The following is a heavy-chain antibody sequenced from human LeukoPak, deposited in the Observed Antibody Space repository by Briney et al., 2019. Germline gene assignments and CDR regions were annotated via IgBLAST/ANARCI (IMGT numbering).Heavy chain of an antibody. Sequence: ASVRVSCKASGYTFTNYDINWVRQAPGQGLEWMGWMNPNSGNTHYAEEFQGRVTMTSNTSITTAYMELSSLRSEDTAVYYCARGRGLYFDWLFQDYWGQGTLITVSS. D-gene: IGHD3-9*01. CDR2: MNPNSGNT. CDR1: GYTFTNYD. J-gene: IGHJ4*01. CDR3: ARGRGLYFDWLFQDY. V-gene: IGHV1-8*01.